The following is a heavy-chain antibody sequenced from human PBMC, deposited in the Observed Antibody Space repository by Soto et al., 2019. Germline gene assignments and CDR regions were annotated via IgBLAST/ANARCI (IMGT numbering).Heavy chain of an antibody. J-gene: IGHJ6*02. Sequence: SETLSLTCTVSGGSISSYYWSWIRQPPGKGLEWIGYIYYSGSTNYNPSLKSRVTISVDTSKNQFSLKLSSVTAADTAVYYCARGIAAAGYYYGMDVWGQGTTVTVSS. CDR3: ARGIAAAGYYYGMDV. CDR1: GGSISSYY. V-gene: IGHV4-59*01. CDR2: IYYSGST. D-gene: IGHD6-13*01.